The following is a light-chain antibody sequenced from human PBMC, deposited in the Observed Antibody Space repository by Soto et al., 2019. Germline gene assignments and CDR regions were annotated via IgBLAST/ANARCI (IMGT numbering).Light chain of an antibody. Sequence: EIVVTQSPATLSLSPGERATLSCRASQSVSSDLAWYQQKPGQDPRLLIYDASNRATGIPARFSGSGSGTDVPLTISSLEPEDFAVYYCQQRSNWPLTFGGGTKVEIK. V-gene: IGKV3-11*01. J-gene: IGKJ4*01. CDR1: QSVSSD. CDR2: DAS. CDR3: QQRSNWPLT.